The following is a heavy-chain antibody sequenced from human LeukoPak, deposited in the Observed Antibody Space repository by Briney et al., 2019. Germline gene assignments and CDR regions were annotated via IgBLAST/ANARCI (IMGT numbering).Heavy chain of an antibody. V-gene: IGHV1-2*02. Sequence: ASVKVSCKASGYTFTGYHIHWVRQAPGEGLEWMGWINPNSGGANSAQKYLGRVSMTRDTSISTVYMDLTSLRAEDTAVYYCAKDLVRYSKGVNAFDIWGQGTMVTVSS. CDR2: INPNSGGA. D-gene: IGHD2-21*01. CDR3: AKDLVRYSKGVNAFDI. CDR1: GYTFTGYH. J-gene: IGHJ3*02.